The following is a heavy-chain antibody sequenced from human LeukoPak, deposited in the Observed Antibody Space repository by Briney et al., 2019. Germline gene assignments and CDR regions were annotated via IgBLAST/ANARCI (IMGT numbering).Heavy chain of an antibody. CDR1: GGSISSYF. Sequence: PSETLSLTCTVSGGSISSYFWSWIRQPPGKGLEWIGYIYYSGSTNYNPSLKGRVTMSVDTSKNQFSLRLSSVTAADTAVYYCTGGYDWHFDYWGQGTLVTVSS. J-gene: IGHJ4*02. CDR2: IYYSGST. V-gene: IGHV4-59*01. D-gene: IGHD5-12*01. CDR3: TGGYDWHFDY.